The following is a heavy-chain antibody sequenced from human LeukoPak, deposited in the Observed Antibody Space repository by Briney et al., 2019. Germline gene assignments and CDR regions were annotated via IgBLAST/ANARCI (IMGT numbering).Heavy chain of an antibody. D-gene: IGHD3-22*01. J-gene: IGHJ4*02. V-gene: IGHV3-11*04. Sequence: GGSLRLSCAASGFTFSSYWMSWIRQAPGRGLEWVSYISSSGSTIYYADSVKGRFTISRDNAKNSLYLQMNSLRAEDTAVYYCARDGGGYYDSSGYLYFDYWGQGTLVTVSS. CDR3: ARDGGGYYDSSGYLYFDY. CDR2: ISSSGSTI. CDR1: GFTFSSYW.